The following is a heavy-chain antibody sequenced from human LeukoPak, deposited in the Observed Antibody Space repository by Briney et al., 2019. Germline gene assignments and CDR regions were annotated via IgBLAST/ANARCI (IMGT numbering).Heavy chain of an antibody. CDR2: IKQDGSEK. V-gene: IGHV3-7*03. Sequence: GGSLRLSCAASGFTFSSYWMSWVRQARGKGLEWVANIKQDGSEKYYVDSVKGRFTISRDNAKNSLYLQMNSLRAEDTAVYYCARDQGDGQWLGRYFDYWGQGTLVTVSS. CDR3: ARDQGDGQWLGRYFDY. J-gene: IGHJ4*02. D-gene: IGHD6-19*01. CDR1: GFTFSSYW.